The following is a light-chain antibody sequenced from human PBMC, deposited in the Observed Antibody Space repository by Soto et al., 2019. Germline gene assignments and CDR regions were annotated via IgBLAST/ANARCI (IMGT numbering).Light chain of an antibody. Sequence: DIQMTQSPSSLSASVGDRVTITCQASQDINIYLDWFQQKPGKAPKLLIYDASNLETGVPSRFSGSGSGTDFTFTISSLQPEDIATYYCQQYDNLPFTFGPETKVDIK. CDR2: DAS. J-gene: IGKJ3*01. CDR3: QQYDNLPFT. CDR1: QDINIY. V-gene: IGKV1-33*01.